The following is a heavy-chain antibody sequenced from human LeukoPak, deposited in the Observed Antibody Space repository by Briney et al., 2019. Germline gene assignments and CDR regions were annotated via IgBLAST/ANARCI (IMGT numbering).Heavy chain of an antibody. V-gene: IGHV3-48*01. CDR2: ISSSSSTI. CDR3: ARGPTCDYDFWSGYPAPTPYFDY. Sequence: PGGSLRLPCAASGFTFSSYSMNWVRQAPGKGLEWVSYISSSSSTIYYADSVKGRFTISRDNAKNSLYLQMNSLRAEDTAVYYCARGPTCDYDFWSGYPAPTPYFDYWGQGTLVTVSS. J-gene: IGHJ4*02. D-gene: IGHD3-3*01. CDR1: GFTFSSYS.